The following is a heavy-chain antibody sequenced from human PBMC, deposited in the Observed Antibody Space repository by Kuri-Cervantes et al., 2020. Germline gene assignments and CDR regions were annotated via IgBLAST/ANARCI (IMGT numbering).Heavy chain of an antibody. V-gene: IGHV4-4*07. CDR2: IYTSGST. CDR1: GGSISSYY. J-gene: IGHJ2*01. CDR3: AREKRRGYFDL. Sequence: SGTLSLTCTVSGGSISSYYWSWIRQPAGKGLEWIGRIYTSGSTNYNPSLKSRVIISVDTSKNQFSLKLSSVTAADTAVYYCAREKRRGYFDLWGRGTLVTVSS.